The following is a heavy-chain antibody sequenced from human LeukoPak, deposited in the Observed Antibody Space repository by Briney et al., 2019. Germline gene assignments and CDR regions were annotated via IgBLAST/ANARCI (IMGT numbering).Heavy chain of an antibody. CDR3: VRLPLGYCSSTSCLD. CDR2: ISSSTGNT. CDR1: GYNFNTYG. D-gene: IGHD2-2*01. V-gene: IGHV1-18*01. Sequence: ASVKVSCKASGYNFNTYGISWVRQAPGQGLEWMGWISSSTGNTKYAQKLQDRVTMTTDTSTSTAYLYLRNLRSDDTAVYYCVRLPLGYCSSTSCLDWGQGTLVTVSS. J-gene: IGHJ4*02.